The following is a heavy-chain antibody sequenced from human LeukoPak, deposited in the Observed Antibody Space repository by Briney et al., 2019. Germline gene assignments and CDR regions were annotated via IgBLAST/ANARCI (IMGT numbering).Heavy chain of an antibody. V-gene: IGHV3-43*02. CDR3: AKDILLYYDSSGYFDY. D-gene: IGHD3-22*01. CDR1: GFTFDDYA. CDR2: ISGDGGST. J-gene: IGHJ4*02. Sequence: GGSLRLSCAASGFTFDDYAMHWVRQAPGKGLEWVSLISGDGGSTYYADSVKGRFTISRGNSKNSLYLQMNSLRTEDTALYYCAKDILLYYDSSGYFDYWGQGTLVTVSS.